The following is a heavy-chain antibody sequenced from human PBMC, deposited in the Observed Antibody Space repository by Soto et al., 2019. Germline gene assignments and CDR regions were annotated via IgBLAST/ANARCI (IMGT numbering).Heavy chain of an antibody. CDR3: ARVGCSGGSCYYYYGMDV. V-gene: IGHV3-11*01. Sequence: GGSLRLSCAASGFTFSDYYMSWIRQAPGKGLEWVSYISSSGSTIYYADSVKGRFTISRDNAKNSLYLQMNSLRAEDAAVYYCARVGCSGGSCYYYYGMDVWGQGTTVTVS. J-gene: IGHJ6*02. CDR1: GFTFSDYY. CDR2: ISSSGSTI. D-gene: IGHD2-15*01.